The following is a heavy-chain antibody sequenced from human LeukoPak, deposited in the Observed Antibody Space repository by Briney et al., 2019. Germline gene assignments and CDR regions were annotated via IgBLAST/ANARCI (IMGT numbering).Heavy chain of an antibody. Sequence: SETLSLTCTVSGGSISSYYWSWIRQPPGKGLEWIGYIYTSGSTNYNPSLKSRVTISVDTSKNQFSLKLSSVTAADTAVYYCARVSSSWLTVSWFDPWGQGTLVTVSS. CDR3: ARVSSSWLTVSWFDP. CDR1: GGSISSYY. CDR2: IYTSGST. V-gene: IGHV4-4*09. J-gene: IGHJ5*02. D-gene: IGHD6-13*01.